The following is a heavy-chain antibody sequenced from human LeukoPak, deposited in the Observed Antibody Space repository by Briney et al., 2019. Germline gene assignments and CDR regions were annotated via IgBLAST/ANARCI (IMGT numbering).Heavy chain of an antibody. J-gene: IGHJ6*03. CDR2: IRYDGSNK. CDR1: GFTFSSYA. CDR3: AKDTVKVATIRRVPHYMDV. D-gene: IGHD5-12*01. V-gene: IGHV3-30*02. Sequence: GGSLRLSCVVSGFTFSSYAMSWVRQAPGKGLEWVAFIRYDGSNKYYADSVKGRFTISRDNSKNTLYLQMNSLRAEDTAVYYCAKDTVKVATIRRVPHYMDVWGKGTTVTIS.